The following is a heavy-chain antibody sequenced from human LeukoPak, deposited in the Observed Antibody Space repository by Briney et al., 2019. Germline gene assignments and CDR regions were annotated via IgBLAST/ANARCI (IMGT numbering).Heavy chain of an antibody. CDR2: IYYSGST. J-gene: IGHJ4*01. CDR1: GGSISSSSYY. V-gene: IGHV4-39*07. CDR3: ARDLRDTAMALDY. Sequence: SETLSLTCTVSGGSISSSSYYWGWIRQPPGKGLEWIGSIYYSGSTYYNPSLKSRVTISVDTSKNQFSLKLSSVTAADTAVYYCARDLRDTAMALDYWGHGTLVTVSS. D-gene: IGHD5-18*01.